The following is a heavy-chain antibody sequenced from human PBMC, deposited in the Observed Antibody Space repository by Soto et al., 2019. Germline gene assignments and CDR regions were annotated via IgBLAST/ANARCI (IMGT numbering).Heavy chain of an antibody. J-gene: IGHJ4*02. CDR2: ISAYNGNT. V-gene: IGHV1-18*01. CDR1: GYTFTSYG. D-gene: IGHD5-12*01. CDR3: ARVYGNIVATSHRYYFDY. Sequence: QVQLVQSGAEVKKPGASVKVSCKASGYTFTSYGISWVRQAPGQGLEWMGWISAYNGNTNYAQKLKGRATMTTDTFQSTAYMEVGSLGADATAVYYWARVYGNIVATSHRYYFDYWGQGTLVTVSS.